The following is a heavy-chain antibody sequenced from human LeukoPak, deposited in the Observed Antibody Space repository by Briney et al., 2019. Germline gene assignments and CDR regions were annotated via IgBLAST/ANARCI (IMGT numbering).Heavy chain of an antibody. Sequence: PSETLSLTCTVSGGSISSSSYYWGWIRQPPGKGLEWIGSIYYSGSTYYNPSLKSRVTISVDTSKNQFSLKLSSVTALDTAVYYCATHEPGEWGYFDYWGQGTLVTVSS. V-gene: IGHV4-39*07. D-gene: IGHD1-14*01. CDR2: IYYSGST. CDR3: ATHEPGEWGYFDY. J-gene: IGHJ4*02. CDR1: GGSISSSSYY.